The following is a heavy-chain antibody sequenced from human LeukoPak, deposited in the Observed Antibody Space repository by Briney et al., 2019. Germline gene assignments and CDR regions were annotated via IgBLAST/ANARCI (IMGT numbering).Heavy chain of an antibody. Sequence: GGSLRLSCAASGFTFRRSAMTWVRQVPGKGLEWVSTISGRGGDTDYADSVKGRFIISRDSSENTLYLQMHSLGVEDTGVYYCAKGLWASTVGATGIFFDYWGQGIQVTVSS. CDR2: ISGRGGDT. D-gene: IGHD1-26*01. V-gene: IGHV3-23*01. CDR3: AKGLWASTVGATGIFFDY. J-gene: IGHJ4*02. CDR1: GFTFRRSA.